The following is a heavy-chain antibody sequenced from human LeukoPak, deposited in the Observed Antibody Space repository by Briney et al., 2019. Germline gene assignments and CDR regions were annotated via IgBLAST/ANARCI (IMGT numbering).Heavy chain of an antibody. CDR1: GGTLSSYA. CDR3: AMKGSGSYTDY. CDR2: IIPIFGTA. V-gene: IGHV1-69*06. D-gene: IGHD1-26*01. Sequence: SVKVSCKASGGTLSSYAISWVRQAPGQGLEWMGGIIPIFGTANYAQKFQGRVTITADKSTSTAYMELSSLRSEDTAVYYCAMKGSGSYTDYWGQGTLVTVSS. J-gene: IGHJ4*02.